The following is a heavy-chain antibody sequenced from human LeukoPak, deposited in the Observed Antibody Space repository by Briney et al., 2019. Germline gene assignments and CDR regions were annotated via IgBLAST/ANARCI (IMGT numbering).Heavy chain of an antibody. CDR2: IYYSGST. V-gene: IGHV4-59*01. J-gene: IGHJ6*03. CDR3: ARASPNYTGGYYGTTYYYYMDV. D-gene: IGHD3-22*01. CDR1: GGSISSYY. Sequence: PSETLSLTCTVSGGSISSYYWSWIRQPPGKGLDWIGYIYYSGSTNYNPSLKSRVTISVDTSKNQFSLKLSSVTAADTAVYYCARASPNYTGGYYGTTYYYYMDVWGKGTTVTVSS.